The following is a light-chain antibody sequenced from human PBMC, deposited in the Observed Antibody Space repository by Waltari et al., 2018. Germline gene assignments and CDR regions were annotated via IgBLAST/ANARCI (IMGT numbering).Light chain of an antibody. CDR3: QQYDNLPYT. J-gene: IGKJ2*01. CDR2: DAS. Sequence: DIQMTQSPSSLSASVGDSVTITGQARQDISNYLNWYPQKPGKAPKLLIYDASNLETGVPSRFSGSGSGTDFTFTISSLQPEDIATYYCQQYDNLPYTFGQGTKLEIK. V-gene: IGKV1-33*01. CDR1: QDISNY.